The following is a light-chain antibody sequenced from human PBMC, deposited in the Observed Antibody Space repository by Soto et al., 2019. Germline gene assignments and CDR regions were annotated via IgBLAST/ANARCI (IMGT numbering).Light chain of an antibody. CDR1: QSVSSY. V-gene: IGKV3-11*01. J-gene: IGKJ2*01. CDR3: QQRANWPHT. CDR2: DAS. Sequence: EIVSTQSPATLSLSPGERATLSCRASQSVSSYLAWYQQKPGQAPRLVIYDASKRATGIPARFSASGSGTDFTLTISSLEPEDSAVYYCQQRANWPHTFGQGTKLEIK.